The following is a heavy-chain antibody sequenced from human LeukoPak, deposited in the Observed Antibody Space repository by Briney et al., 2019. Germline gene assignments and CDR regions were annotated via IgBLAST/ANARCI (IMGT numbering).Heavy chain of an antibody. V-gene: IGHV4-34*01. J-gene: IGHJ4*02. CDR2: INHSGST. CDR1: GGSFSGYY. Sequence: PSETLSLTCAVYGGSFSGYYWSWIRQPPGKGLEWIGEINHSGSTNYNPSLKSRVTISVDTSKNQFSLKLSSVTAADTAVYYCARPHYYDSSGYYFGYWGQGTLVTVSS. CDR3: ARPHYYDSSGYYFGY. D-gene: IGHD3-22*01.